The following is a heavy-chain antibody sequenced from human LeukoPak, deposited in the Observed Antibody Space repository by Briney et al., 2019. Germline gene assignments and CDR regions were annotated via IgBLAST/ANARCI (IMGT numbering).Heavy chain of an antibody. V-gene: IGHV1-2*02. Sequence: ASVKVSCKASGYTFTGYYMHWVRQAPGQGLEWMGWINPNSGGTNYAQKFQGRVTMTSDTSISTAYMELSSLRSEDTAVYYCARVPPNYYDSSGYYLYYFDYWGQGTLVTVSS. CDR3: ARVPPNYYDSSGYYLYYFDY. CDR2: INPNSGGT. D-gene: IGHD3-22*01. J-gene: IGHJ4*02. CDR1: GYTFTGYY.